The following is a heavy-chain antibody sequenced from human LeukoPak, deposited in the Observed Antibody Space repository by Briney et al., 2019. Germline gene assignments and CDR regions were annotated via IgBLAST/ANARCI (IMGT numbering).Heavy chain of an antibody. CDR1: GFTFGSYE. V-gene: IGHV3-48*03. Sequence: PGGSLRLCCAASGFTFGSYEMNWVRQAPGKGLEWVSYIGTIISTTYYADSVKGRFTVSRDDAKSSLYLQMSSLRAEDTAVYYCARNVYDLRGQWLVPGFDYWGQGTLVTVSS. J-gene: IGHJ4*02. CDR3: ARNVYDLRGQWLVPGFDY. D-gene: IGHD6-19*01. CDR2: IGTIISTT.